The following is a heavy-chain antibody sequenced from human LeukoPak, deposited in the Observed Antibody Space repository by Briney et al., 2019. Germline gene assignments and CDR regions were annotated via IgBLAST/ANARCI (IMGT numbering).Heavy chain of an antibody. D-gene: IGHD5-18*01. CDR3: AKDRFYSYGYGSNWFDP. J-gene: IGHJ5*01. Sequence: GGSLRLSCAASGFTFSSYAMSWVRQAPGKGLEWVSAISGSGGSTYYADSVKGRFTISRDNSKNTLYLQMNSLRAEDTAVYYCAKDRFYSYGYGSNWFDPWGQGTLVTVSS. V-gene: IGHV3-23*01. CDR2: ISGSGGST. CDR1: GFTFSSYA.